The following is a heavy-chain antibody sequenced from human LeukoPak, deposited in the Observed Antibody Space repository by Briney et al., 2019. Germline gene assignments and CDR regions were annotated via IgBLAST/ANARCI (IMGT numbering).Heavy chain of an antibody. J-gene: IGHJ3*02. Sequence: SETLSLTCTVAADSISSGDYYCSWLRQPGGKGLEWIGLFSSSGSTNYNPSLKSRVAISVDPYKNQFSLKLSSVTAADTAVYFCAGGPDSDDSSVAFDIWGKGRMVTVCS. V-gene: IGHV4-61*02. CDR1: ADSISSGDYY. D-gene: IGHD3-22*01. CDR2: FSSSGST. CDR3: AGGPDSDDSSVAFDI.